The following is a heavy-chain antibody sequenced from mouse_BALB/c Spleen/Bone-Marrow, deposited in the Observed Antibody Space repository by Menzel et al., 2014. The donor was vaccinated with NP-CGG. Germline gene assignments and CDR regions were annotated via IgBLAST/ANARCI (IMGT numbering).Heavy chain of an antibody. V-gene: IGHV2-6*02. CDR3: ARYGNYAMDY. Sequence: VKLVESGPGLVAPSQSLSITCTVSGSSLTNYGVHWVRQPPGKGLEWLVVIWSDGITTYNSALKSRLSISKDNSKSQVFLKMNSLQTDDTAMYYCARYGNYAMDYWGQGTSVTVSS. D-gene: IGHD2-1*01. CDR2: IWSDGIT. J-gene: IGHJ4*01. CDR1: GSSLTNYG.